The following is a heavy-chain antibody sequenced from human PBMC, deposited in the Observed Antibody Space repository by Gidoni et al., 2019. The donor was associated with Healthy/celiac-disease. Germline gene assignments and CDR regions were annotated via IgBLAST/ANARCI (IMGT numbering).Heavy chain of an antibody. CDR3: ARDALYCTNGVCYVEYYFDY. V-gene: IGHV3-48*02. CDR1: GFTFSSSS. Sequence: EVQLVESGGGLVQPGGSQRLSCAASGFTFSSSSMNWVRQAPGKGLEWVSYISSSSSTIYYADSVKGRFTISRDNAKNSLYLQMNSLRDEDTAVYYCARDALYCTNGVCYVEYYFDYWGQGTLVTVSS. J-gene: IGHJ4*02. D-gene: IGHD2-8*01. CDR2: ISSSSSTI.